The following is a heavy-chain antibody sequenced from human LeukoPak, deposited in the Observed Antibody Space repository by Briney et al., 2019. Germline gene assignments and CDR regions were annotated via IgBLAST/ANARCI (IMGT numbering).Heavy chain of an antibody. J-gene: IGHJ1*01. D-gene: IGHD6-13*01. CDR3: ARPIAAAGANSPAEYFQH. CDR2: IRYDGSNK. V-gene: IGHV3-30*02. CDR1: GFTFSSYG. Sequence: GGSLRLSCAASGFTFSSYGMHWVRQAPGKGLEWVAFIRYDGSNKYYADSVKGRFTISRDNSKNTLYLQMNSLRAEDTAVYYCARPIAAAGANSPAEYFQHWGQGTLVTVSS.